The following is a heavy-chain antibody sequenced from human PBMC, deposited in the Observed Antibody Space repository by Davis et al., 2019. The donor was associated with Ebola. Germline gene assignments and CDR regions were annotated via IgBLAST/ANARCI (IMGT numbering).Heavy chain of an antibody. CDR3: ARSFGEYSSSFFDY. V-gene: IGHV1-69*13. CDR2: IIPIFGTA. J-gene: IGHJ4*02. CDR1: GYTFTGYY. D-gene: IGHD6-6*01. Sequence: SVKVSCKASGYTFTGYYMHWVRQAPGQGLEWMGGIIPIFGTANYAQKFQGRVTITADESTSTAYMELSSLRSEDTAVYYCARSFGEYSSSFFDYWGQGTLVTVSS.